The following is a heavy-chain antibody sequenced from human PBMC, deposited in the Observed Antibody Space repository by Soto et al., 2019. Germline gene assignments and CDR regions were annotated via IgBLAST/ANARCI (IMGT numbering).Heavy chain of an antibody. V-gene: IGHV3-7*05. CDR3: ARDWCYVVDY. CDR1: GFSFSDHY. CDR2: IKVDGSQQ. D-gene: IGHD2-8*01. J-gene: IGHJ4*02. Sequence: EVKLVESGGGLVRPGGSLRVSCEASGFSFSDHYMSWVRQAPGKGPEWVGNIKVDGSQQWYMESVKGRFIISRDNRKSTLYLQMNSLRVEDTAVYYCARDWCYVVDYWGQGTLVIVSS.